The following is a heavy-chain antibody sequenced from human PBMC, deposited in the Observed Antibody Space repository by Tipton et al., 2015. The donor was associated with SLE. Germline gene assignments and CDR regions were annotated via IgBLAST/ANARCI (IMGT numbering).Heavy chain of an antibody. CDR1: GYTFSNYD. CDR3: ARSYCTAGVCYMDV. J-gene: IGHJ6*03. Sequence: QLVQSGAEVKMPGASVKVSCKASGYTFSNYDINWVRQATGQGLEWMGWMNPNSGNTGYAQKFQGRVTMATDTSTSTAYMELGSLRSGDTAVYYCARSYCTAGVCYMDVWGQGTTVTVSS. CDR2: MNPNSGNT. D-gene: IGHD2-8*02. V-gene: IGHV1-8*02.